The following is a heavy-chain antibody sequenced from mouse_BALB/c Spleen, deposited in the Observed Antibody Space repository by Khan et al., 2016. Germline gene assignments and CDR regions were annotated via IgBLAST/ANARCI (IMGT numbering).Heavy chain of an antibody. D-gene: IGHD2-12*01. V-gene: IGHV2-6-7*01. CDR3: SSDYDGFAY. CDR2: IWADGRT. CDR1: GFSLTGYG. J-gene: IGHJ3*01. Sequence: QVQLKESGPGLVAPSQSLSITCTVSGFSLTGYGVNWVRQPPGKGLEWLGKIWADGRTDYNSALKSRVSIRKDNSKSQVVLKMNSLQPDDTANYNCSSDYDGFAYWGQGTLVIVSA.